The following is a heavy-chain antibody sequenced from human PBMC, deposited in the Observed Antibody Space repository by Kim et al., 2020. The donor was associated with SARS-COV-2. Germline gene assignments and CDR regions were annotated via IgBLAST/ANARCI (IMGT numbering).Heavy chain of an antibody. CDR3: ARDALYCRRTTCPFDY. Sequence: SETLSLTCTVSGGSVSSGRYYWNWIRQPPGKGLEWIGYIYHSGSTNYNPSLKSRVTISLDTSKNQISLKLSSVIAADTAVYYCARDALYCRRTTCPFDYWGQGALVTVSS. J-gene: IGHJ4*02. V-gene: IGHV4-61*01. CDR1: GGSVSSGRYY. D-gene: IGHD2-2*01. CDR2: IYHSGST.